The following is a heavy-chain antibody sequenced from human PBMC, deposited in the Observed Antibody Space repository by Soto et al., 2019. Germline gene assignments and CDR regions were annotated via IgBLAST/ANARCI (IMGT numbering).Heavy chain of an antibody. J-gene: IGHJ1*01. CDR3: ARQVVAYCSGGSCSSPNRPWFQH. CDR2: IYDSGST. D-gene: IGHD2-15*01. CDR1: GGTFSSHD. V-gene: IGHV4-39*01. Sequence: SLTLRLTYAVYGGTFSSHDWGWIRQPPGKRLEWIGSIYDSGSTYYYPSLKRRVTISVDTSKNQFSLKLSSVTAADTAVYYCARQVVAYCSGGSCSSPNRPWFQHWGQATLVSGSS.